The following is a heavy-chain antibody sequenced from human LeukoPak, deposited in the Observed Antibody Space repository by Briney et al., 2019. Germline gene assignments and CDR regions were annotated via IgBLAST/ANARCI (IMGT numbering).Heavy chain of an antibody. CDR2: IYTSGST. CDR3: ARDPIAAAGTDY. V-gene: IGHV4-61*02. CDR1: GGSISSGSYY. D-gene: IGHD6-13*01. Sequence: PSETLSLTCTVSGGSISSGSYYWSWIRQPAGKGLEWIGRIYTSGSTNYNPSLKSRVTISVDTSKNQFSLKLSSVTAADTAVYYCARDPIAAAGTDYWGQGTLVTVSS. J-gene: IGHJ4*02.